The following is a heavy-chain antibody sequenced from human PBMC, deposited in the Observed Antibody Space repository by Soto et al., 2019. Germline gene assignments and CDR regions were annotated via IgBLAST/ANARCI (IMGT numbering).Heavy chain of an antibody. Sequence: SETLSLTGTVSGGSIGSGGYYWSWIRQHPGKGLEWIGYIYYSGITYYNPSLKSRVTISVDTSKNQFSLKLSSVTAADTAVYYCARSPGYYFDYWGQGTLVTVPS. CDR1: GGSIGSGGYY. CDR3: ARSPGYYFDY. CDR2: IYYSGIT. V-gene: IGHV4-31*03. J-gene: IGHJ4*02.